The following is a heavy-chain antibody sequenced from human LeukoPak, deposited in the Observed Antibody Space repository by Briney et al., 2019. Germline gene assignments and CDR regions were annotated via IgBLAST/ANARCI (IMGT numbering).Heavy chain of an antibody. V-gene: IGHV1-18*01. CDR2: ISAYNGNT. Sequence: ASVKVSRKSSGYRFTSYGISWVRPAPGQGLEWMGWISAYNGNTNYAQKLQGRVTMTTDTSTSTAYMELRSLRSDDTAVYYCARGGDGDILTGLVFDYWGQGTLVTVSS. CDR3: ARGGDGDILTGLVFDY. J-gene: IGHJ4*02. D-gene: IGHD3-9*01. CDR1: GYRFTSYG.